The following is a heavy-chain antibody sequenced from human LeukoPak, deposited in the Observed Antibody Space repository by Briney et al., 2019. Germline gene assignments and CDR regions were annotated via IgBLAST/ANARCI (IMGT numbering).Heavy chain of an antibody. CDR2: ISSSSSYT. CDR3: ARGDYYGSGSYYKFDY. CDR1: GFTFSDYY. Sequence: KPGGSLRLSCAASGFTFSDYYMSWIRQAPGKGLEWVSYISSSSSYTNYADSAKGRFTISRDNAKNSLYLQMNSLRAEDTAVYYCARGDYYGSGSYYKFDYWGQGTLVTVSS. J-gene: IGHJ4*02. V-gene: IGHV3-11*06. D-gene: IGHD3-10*01.